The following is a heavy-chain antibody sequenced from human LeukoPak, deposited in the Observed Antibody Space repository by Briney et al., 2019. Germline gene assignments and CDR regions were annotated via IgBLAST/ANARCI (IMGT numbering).Heavy chain of an antibody. CDR1: GFTFSSYG. D-gene: IGHD3-22*01. Sequence: GGSLRLSCAASGFTFSSYGMHWVRQAPGKGLEWVAVISFDATNKYYADSVKGRFTISRDNSKNTLYLQMNSLRAEDTSVYYCAKDSSAYESSGYSYYCDYWGQGTLVTVSS. CDR2: ISFDATNK. J-gene: IGHJ4*02. V-gene: IGHV3-30*18. CDR3: AKDSSAYESSGYSYYCDY.